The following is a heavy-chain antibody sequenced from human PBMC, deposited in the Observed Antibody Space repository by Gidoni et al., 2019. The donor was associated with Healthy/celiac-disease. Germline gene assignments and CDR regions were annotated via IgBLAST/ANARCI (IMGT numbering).Heavy chain of an antibody. J-gene: IGHJ4*02. CDR2: ITPSGRA. V-gene: IGHV4-34*01. D-gene: IGHD6-6*01. Sequence: QVQLQQWGAGLWKPSETLYHTGAVDGGSFSGYYWSWIRKPPGKGLEWIGEITPSGRAKSHPSLKSRVTISVDPSKNQFSLQLSSVTAADPAVYSCAIGDATAARPHYFDYCGQGTLVTVSS. CDR1: GGSFSGYY. CDR3: AIGDATAARPHYFDY.